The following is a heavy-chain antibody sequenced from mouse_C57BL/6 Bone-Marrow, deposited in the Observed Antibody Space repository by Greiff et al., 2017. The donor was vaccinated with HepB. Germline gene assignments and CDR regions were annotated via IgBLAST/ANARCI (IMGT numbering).Heavy chain of an antibody. CDR1: GFSLTSYA. J-gene: IGHJ4*01. V-gene: IGHV2-9-1*01. CDR2: IWTGGGT. Sequence: QVQLQQSGPGLVAPSQSLSITCTVSGFSLTSYAISWVRQPPGKGLEWLGVIWTGGGTNYNSALKSRLSISKDNSKSQVFLKMNSLQTDNTARYYCAKTTTVVENYYTIDYWGQGTSVTVSS. D-gene: IGHD1-1*01. CDR3: AKTTTVVENYYTIDY.